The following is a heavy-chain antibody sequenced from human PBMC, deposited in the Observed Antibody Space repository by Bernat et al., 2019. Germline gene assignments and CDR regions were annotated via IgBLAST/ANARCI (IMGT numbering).Heavy chain of an antibody. CDR1: GFTFSSYS. Sequence: EVQLVESGGGLVQPGGSLRLSCAASGFTFSSYSMNWVRQAPGKGLEWVSYISSSSTIYYADSVKGRFTISRDNAKNSLYLQMNSLRAEDTAVYYCAREAVAGTIFDYWGQGTLVTVSS. CDR2: ISSSSTI. D-gene: IGHD6-19*01. CDR3: AREAVAGTIFDY. V-gene: IGHV3-48*01. J-gene: IGHJ4*02.